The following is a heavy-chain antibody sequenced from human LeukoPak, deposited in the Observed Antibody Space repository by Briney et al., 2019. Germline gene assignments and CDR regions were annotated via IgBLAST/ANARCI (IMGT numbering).Heavy chain of an antibody. D-gene: IGHD1-26*01. CDR2: ISGSGGST. CDR3: AKDFSVQGSYYAFDI. Sequence: PGGSLRLSCAASGFTFNSYAMNWVRQAPGKGLEWVSAISGSGGSTYYADSEKGRFTISRDNSKNTLYPQMNSLRAEDTAVYYCAKDFSVQGSYYAFDIWGQGTMVTVSS. CDR1: GFTFNSYA. V-gene: IGHV3-23*01. J-gene: IGHJ3*02.